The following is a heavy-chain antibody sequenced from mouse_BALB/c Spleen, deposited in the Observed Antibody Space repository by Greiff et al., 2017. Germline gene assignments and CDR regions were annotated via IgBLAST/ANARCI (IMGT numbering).Heavy chain of an antibody. CDR3: ARSGWDLSGSSLDY. CDR1: GYAFSSSW. CDR2: IYPGDGDT. V-gene: IGHV1-82*01. Sequence: QVQLQQSGPELVKPGASVKISCKASGYAFSSSWMNWVKQRPGQGLEWIGRIYPGDGDTNYNGKFKGKATLTADKSSSTAYMQLSSLTSVDSAVYFCARSGWDLSGSSLDYWGQGTTLTVSS. D-gene: IGHD1-1*01. J-gene: IGHJ2*01.